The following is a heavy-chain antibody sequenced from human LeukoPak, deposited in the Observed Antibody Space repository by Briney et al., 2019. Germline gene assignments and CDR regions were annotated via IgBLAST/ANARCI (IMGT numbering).Heavy chain of an antibody. J-gene: IGHJ4*02. CDR1: GYTFTSYA. V-gene: IGHV1-3*01. D-gene: IGHD6-19*01. CDR3: ARWKQWLGLDY. Sequence: ASVTVSCTASGYTFTSYAMHWARQAPGQRLEWMGWINAGNGNTKYSQKFQGRVTITRDTSASTAYMELSSLRSEDTAVYYCARWKQWLGLDYWGQGTLVTVSS. CDR2: INAGNGNT.